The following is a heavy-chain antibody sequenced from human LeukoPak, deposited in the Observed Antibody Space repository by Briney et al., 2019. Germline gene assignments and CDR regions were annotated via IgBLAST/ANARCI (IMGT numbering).Heavy chain of an antibody. CDR3: AKGSSSTSWDYYYYYYMDV. V-gene: IGHV3-30*02. J-gene: IGHJ6*03. D-gene: IGHD2-2*01. Sequence: GGSLRLPCAASGFTFSSYGMHWVRQAPGKGLEWVAFIRYDGSNKYYADSVKGRFTISRDNSKNTLYLQMNSLRAEDTAVYYCAKGSSSTSWDYYYYYYMDVWGKGTTVTISS. CDR1: GFTFSSYG. CDR2: IRYDGSNK.